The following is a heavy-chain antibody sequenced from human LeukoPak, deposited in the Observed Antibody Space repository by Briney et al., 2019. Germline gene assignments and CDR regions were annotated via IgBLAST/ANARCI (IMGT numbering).Heavy chain of an antibody. CDR3: AKEPLSYSSIAVAASVDY. CDR2: ISGSGGST. D-gene: IGHD6-19*01. J-gene: IGHJ4*02. CDR1: GFTFSNYA. V-gene: IGHV3-23*01. Sequence: PGGSLRLSCAASGFTFSNYAVSWVRQAPGKGLEWVSAISGSGGSTYYADSVKGRFTISRDNSKNTLYLQMNSLRAEDTAVYYCAKEPLSYSSIAVAASVDYWGQGTLVTVSS.